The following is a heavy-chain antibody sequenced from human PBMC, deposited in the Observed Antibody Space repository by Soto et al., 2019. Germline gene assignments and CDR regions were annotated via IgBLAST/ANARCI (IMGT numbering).Heavy chain of an antibody. J-gene: IGHJ5*02. CDR3: AKVSLTYYYESSGVDP. CDR1: GFTFSSYG. D-gene: IGHD3-22*01. Sequence: PGGSLRLSCAASGFTFSSYGMHWVRQAPGKGLEWVAVISYDGSNKYYADSVKGRFTISRDNSKNTLYLQMNSLRAEDTAVYYCAKVSLTYYYESSGVDPWGQGTLVTVSS. CDR2: ISYDGSNK. V-gene: IGHV3-30*18.